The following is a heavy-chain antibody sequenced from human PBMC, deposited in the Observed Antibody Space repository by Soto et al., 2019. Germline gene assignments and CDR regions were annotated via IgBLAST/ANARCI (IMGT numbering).Heavy chain of an antibody. CDR1: GGTFSSYA. J-gene: IGHJ6*02. Sequence: SVKVSCKASGGTFSSYAISWVRQAPGQGLEWMGGIIPIFGTANYAQKFQGRVTITADESTSTAYMELSSLRSEDTAVYYCASGGFAAAGRHRADYDCIYVWGQGPTVTVSS. CDR2: IIPIFGTA. CDR3: ASGGFAAAGRHRADYDCIYV. V-gene: IGHV1-69*13. D-gene: IGHD6-25*01.